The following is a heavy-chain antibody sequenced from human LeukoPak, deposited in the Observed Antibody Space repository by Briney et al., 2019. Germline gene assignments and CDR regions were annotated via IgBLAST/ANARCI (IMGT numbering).Heavy chain of an antibody. CDR2: INGDGSRT. CDR3: ARETSQDYFDS. V-gene: IGHV3-74*01. Sequence: PGGSLRLSCAASGFSFSSYWMHWVRQAPGKGLVWVSRINGDGSRTYYADSVKGRITISRDNAKNTLYVQMNSLRAEDTAVYYCARETSQDYFDSWGQGTLVTVSS. J-gene: IGHJ4*02. CDR1: GFSFSSYW.